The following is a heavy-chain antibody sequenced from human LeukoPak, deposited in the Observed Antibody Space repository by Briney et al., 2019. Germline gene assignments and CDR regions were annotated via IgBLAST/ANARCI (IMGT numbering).Heavy chain of an antibody. CDR1: GFIFSGHA. CDR2: ISARDGRT. D-gene: IGHD1-1*01. CDR3: AKDRNDWKQGIDS. Sequence: GGSLRLSCPASGFIFSGHAMNWVRQAPGKGLEWVSIISARDGRTYYADSVKGRFTISRDNSKNTLYLQMNSLRVEDTAVYYCAKDRNDWKQGIDSWGQGTLVTVST. V-gene: IGHV3-23*01. J-gene: IGHJ4*02.